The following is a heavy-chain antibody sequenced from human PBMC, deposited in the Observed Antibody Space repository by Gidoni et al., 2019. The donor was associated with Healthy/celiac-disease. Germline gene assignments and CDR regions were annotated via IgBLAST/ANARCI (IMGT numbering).Heavy chain of an antibody. Sequence: QVQLQESGPGLVKPSATLSLTCTISGGPISSYYWRWHRPPPGKGLEWIGYIYYSGSTNYNPSLKSRVTISVDTSKNQFSLKLSSVTAADTAVYYCARIDFWSGLYFRFDPWGQGTLVTVSS. CDR3: ARIDFWSGLYFRFDP. J-gene: IGHJ5*02. D-gene: IGHD3-3*01. V-gene: IGHV4-59*01. CDR2: IYYSGST. CDR1: GGPISSYY.